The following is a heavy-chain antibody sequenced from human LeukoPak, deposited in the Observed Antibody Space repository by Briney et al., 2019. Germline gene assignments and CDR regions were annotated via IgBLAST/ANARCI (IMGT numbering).Heavy chain of an antibody. Sequence: GGSLRLSCAASGFTFSSYSMNWVRQAPGKGLEWVSSISSSSSYIYYADSVKGRFTISRDSAKNSLYLQMNSLRAEDTAVYYCARAYDNYYYYYMDVWGKGTTVTISS. CDR2: ISSSSSYI. V-gene: IGHV3-21*01. J-gene: IGHJ6*03. D-gene: IGHD3-9*01. CDR1: GFTFSSYS. CDR3: ARAYDNYYYYYMDV.